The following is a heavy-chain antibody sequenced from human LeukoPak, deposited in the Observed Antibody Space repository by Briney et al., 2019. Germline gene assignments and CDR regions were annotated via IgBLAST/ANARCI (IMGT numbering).Heavy chain of an antibody. D-gene: IGHD3-16*02. CDR3: AKSLGVGGYTRYKGFDQ. J-gene: IGHJ4*02. CDR2: ISGSGDST. Sequence: RPGGSLRLSCAASGFTFSSYAMSWVRQAPGKGLEWVSTISGSGDSTYYADSVKGRFTISRDNSKNTLHLQMNSLRAEDTAAYYCAKSLGVGGYTRYKGFDQWGQGTLVVVSS. CDR1: GFTFSSYA. V-gene: IGHV3-23*01.